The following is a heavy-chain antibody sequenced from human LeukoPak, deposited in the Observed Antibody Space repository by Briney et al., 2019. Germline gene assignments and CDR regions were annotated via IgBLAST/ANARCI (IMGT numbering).Heavy chain of an antibody. V-gene: IGHV3-30*02. CDR2: IRYDGSNK. Sequence: GGSLRLSCAASGFTFSSYGMHWVRQAPGKGLEWVAFIRYDGSNKYYADSVKGRFTISRDNSKNTLYLQMNSLRAEDTAVYYCAKDLGVKSQERYSYGGGIDYWGQGTLVTVSS. CDR1: GFTFSSYG. J-gene: IGHJ4*02. CDR3: AKDLGVKSQERYSYGGGIDY. D-gene: IGHD5-18*01.